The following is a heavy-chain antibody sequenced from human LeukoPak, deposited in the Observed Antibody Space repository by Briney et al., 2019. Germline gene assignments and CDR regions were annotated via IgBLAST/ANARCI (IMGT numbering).Heavy chain of an antibody. D-gene: IGHD3-10*01. CDR2: IYSSGNT. CDR3: AKVYGSAEGFDP. J-gene: IGHJ5*02. CDR1: GGPISSYY. Sequence: PSETLSLTCTVSGGPISSYYWGWIRQSAGKRLEWIGRIYSSGNTNYNPSLKSRVTMSIDTSKNQFSLKLSSVTAADTAVYYCAKVYGSAEGFDPWGQGTLVTVSS. V-gene: IGHV4-4*07.